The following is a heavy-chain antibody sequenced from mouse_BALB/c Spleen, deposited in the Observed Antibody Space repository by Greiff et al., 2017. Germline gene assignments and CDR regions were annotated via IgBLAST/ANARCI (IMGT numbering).Heavy chain of an antibody. J-gene: IGHJ3*01. CDR3: ARSGYGYSFAY. D-gene: IGHD1-2*01. CDR1: GFTFSSYT. CDR2: ISNGGGST. V-gene: IGHV5-12-2*01. Sequence: EVMLVESGGGLVQPGGSLKLSCAASGFTFSSYTMSWVRQTPEKRLEWVAYISNGGGSTYYPDTVKGRFTISRDNAKNTLYLQMSSLKSEDTAMYYCARSGYGYSFAYWGQGTLVTVSA.